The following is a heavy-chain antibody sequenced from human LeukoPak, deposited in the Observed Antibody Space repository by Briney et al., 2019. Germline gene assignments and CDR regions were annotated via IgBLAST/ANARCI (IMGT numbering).Heavy chain of an antibody. V-gene: IGHV3-74*01. CDR1: GLSFCNYW. D-gene: IGHD3-16*01. CDR2: TNLHGTAV. Sequence: GGSLRLSCEVSGLSFCNYWMHWVRQAPGRGLVWVARTNLHGTAVDYADSVKGRFIISRDNAKNTLFLQMNSLRVEDTAVYYCASAYTYVRLGDHWGQGTLVTVSS. J-gene: IGHJ4*02. CDR3: ASAYTYVRLGDH.